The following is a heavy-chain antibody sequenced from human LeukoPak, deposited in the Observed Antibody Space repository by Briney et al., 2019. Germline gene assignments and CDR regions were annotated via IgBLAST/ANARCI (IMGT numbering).Heavy chain of an antibody. J-gene: IGHJ6*03. Sequence: ASVKVSCKASGYTFTSYGISWVRQAPGQGLEWMGWISAYNGNTNYAQKLQGRVTMTTDTSTSTAHRELRGLRSDDTAVYCCARDQNDPTDTSFGVGGGPTMDVWGKGTTVTVSS. CDR3: ARDQNDPTDTSFGVGGGPTMDV. V-gene: IGHV1-18*01. CDR2: ISAYNGNT. CDR1: GYTFTSYG. D-gene: IGHD3-3*01.